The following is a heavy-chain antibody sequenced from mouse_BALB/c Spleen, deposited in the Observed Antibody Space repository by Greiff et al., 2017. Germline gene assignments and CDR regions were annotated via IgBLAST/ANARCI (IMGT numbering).Heavy chain of an antibody. CDR1: GYTFTSYV. D-gene: IGHD2-1*01. CDR3: ARDGKGTWFAY. Sequence: EVQRVESGPELVKPGASVKMSCKASGYTFTSYVMHWVKQKPGQGLEWIGYINPYNDGTKYNEKFKGKATLTSDKSSSTAYMELSSLTSEDSAVYYCARDGKGTWFAYWGQGTLVTVSA. J-gene: IGHJ3*01. CDR2: INPYNDGT. V-gene: IGHV1-14*01.